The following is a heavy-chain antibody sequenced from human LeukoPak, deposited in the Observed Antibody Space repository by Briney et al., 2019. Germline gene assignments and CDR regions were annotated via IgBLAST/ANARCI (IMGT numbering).Heavy chain of an antibody. CDR1: GGSIRSYY. V-gene: IGHV4-59*01. D-gene: IGHD3-3*01. J-gene: IGHJ4*02. CDR3: ARRTGSGYYVFDY. CDR2: IYYSGST. Sequence: SSETLSLTCTVSGGSIRSYYWSWIRQPPGKGLEWIGYIYYSGSTNYNPSLKSRVTISVDTSKYQFSLKLSSVTAADTAVYYCARRTGSGYYVFDYWGQGTLVTVSS.